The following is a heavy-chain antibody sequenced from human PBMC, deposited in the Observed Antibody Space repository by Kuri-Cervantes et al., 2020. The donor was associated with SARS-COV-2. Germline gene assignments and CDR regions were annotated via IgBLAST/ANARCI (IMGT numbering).Heavy chain of an antibody. CDR2: ISGSGGNT. J-gene: IGHJ4*02. V-gene: IGHV3-23*01. CDR1: GFTFSSYA. Sequence: GGSLRLSCAASGFTFSSYAMSWVRQAPGKGLEWVSAISGSGGNTYYADSVKGRFSISRDNSKNTLYLQMNSLSAEDTAVYYCAKLQAAYGDYVYWGRGTLVTVSS. CDR3: AKLQAAYGDYVY. D-gene: IGHD4-17*01.